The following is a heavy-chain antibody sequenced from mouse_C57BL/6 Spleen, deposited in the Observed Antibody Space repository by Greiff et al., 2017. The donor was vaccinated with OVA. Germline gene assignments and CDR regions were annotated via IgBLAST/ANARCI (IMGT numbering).Heavy chain of an antibody. Sequence: EVQLVESGGGLVKPGGSLKLSCAASGFTFSDYGMHWVRQAPEKGLEWVAYISSGSSTIYYADTVKGRFTISRENAKNTLFLQMTSLRSEDTAMYYCASLVRFAYWGQGTLVTVSA. V-gene: IGHV5-17*01. CDR1: GFTFSDYG. CDR2: ISSGSSTI. J-gene: IGHJ3*01. CDR3: ASLVRFAY.